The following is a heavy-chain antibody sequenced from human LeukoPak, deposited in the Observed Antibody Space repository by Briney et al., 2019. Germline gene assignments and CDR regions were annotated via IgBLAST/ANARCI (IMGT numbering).Heavy chain of an antibody. CDR1: GGSISSGGYY. D-gene: IGHD5-12*01. J-gene: IGHJ4*02. CDR2: IYYSGST. Sequence: SETLSLTCTVSGGSISSGGYYCTWIRQHPGKGLEWIGGIYYSGSTYYNPSLKSRVTISIDTSKNQFSLKLSSVTAADTAVYYCARGRSYDSTFDYWGQGTLVTVSS. CDR3: ARGRSYDSTFDY. V-gene: IGHV4-31*03.